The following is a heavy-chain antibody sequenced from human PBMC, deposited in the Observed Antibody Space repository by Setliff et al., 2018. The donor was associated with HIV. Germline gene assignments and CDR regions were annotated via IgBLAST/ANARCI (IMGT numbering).Heavy chain of an antibody. Sequence: GGSLRLSCAASGFTVSSTYMSWVRQSPVRGLEWVSVVYSDGSTYHADSVKGRFTLSRDTSKNTLFLQMNSLRPEDAAVYYCARVRLYNTALDYWGQGTLVTVSS. CDR3: ARVRLYNTALDY. V-gene: IGHV3-53*05. CDR1: GFTVSSTY. D-gene: IGHD3-3*01. CDR2: VYSDGST. J-gene: IGHJ4*02.